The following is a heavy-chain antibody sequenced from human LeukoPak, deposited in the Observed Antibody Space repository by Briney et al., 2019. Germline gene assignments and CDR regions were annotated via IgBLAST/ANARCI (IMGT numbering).Heavy chain of an antibody. Sequence: GGSLRLSCAASGFTVSSNYMSWVRQAPGKGLEWVSVIYSGGSTYYADSVKGRFTISRDNSKNTLYLQMNSLRAEDTAVYYCARAGCSSTSCPHYYYYYYMDVWGKGTTVTVSS. D-gene: IGHD2-2*01. CDR3: ARAGCSSTSCPHYYYYYYMDV. CDR2: IYSGGST. V-gene: IGHV3-53*01. J-gene: IGHJ6*03. CDR1: GFTVSSNY.